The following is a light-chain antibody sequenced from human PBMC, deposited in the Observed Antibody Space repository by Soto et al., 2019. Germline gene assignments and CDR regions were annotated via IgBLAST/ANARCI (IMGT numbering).Light chain of an antibody. J-gene: IGLJ1*01. CDR2: DVS. Sequence: QSVLTQPRSVSGSPGQSVTISCTGTSSDVGAYNYVSWYQQHPGKATKLMTYDVSKRSSGVADCFSGTKSGNTASLTISGLQAEDEADYYCCSYADNYSYVFGTGTKVTVL. V-gene: IGLV2-11*01. CDR3: CSYADNYSYV. CDR1: SSDVGAYNY.